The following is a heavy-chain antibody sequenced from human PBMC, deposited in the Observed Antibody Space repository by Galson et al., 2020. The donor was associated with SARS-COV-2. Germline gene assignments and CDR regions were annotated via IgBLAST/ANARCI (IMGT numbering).Heavy chain of an antibody. D-gene: IGHD2-8*02. CDR1: GITFSSYA. J-gene: IGHJ6*02. CDR3: ARVLVQDYYGMDV. CDR2: ISYDGSNK. V-gene: IGHV3-30*04. Sequence: GESLKISCAASGITFSSYAMHWVRQAPGKGLEWVAVISYDGSNKYYADSVKGRFTISRDNSKNTLYLQMNSLRAEDTAVYYCARVLVQDYYGMDVWGQGTTVTVSS.